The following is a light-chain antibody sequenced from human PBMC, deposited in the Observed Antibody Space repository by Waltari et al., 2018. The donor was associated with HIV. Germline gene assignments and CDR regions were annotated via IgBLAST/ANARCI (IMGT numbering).Light chain of an antibody. CDR3: SSYTSSSTQV. Sequence: QSALTQPASVSGSPGQSLTISCTGTSSDVGGYNYVSWYQQHPGKAPKLRIYEVSNRPSGVSNRFAGYKSGNTASLTIAGLQAEDEADYYCSSYTSSSTQVFGGGTKVTVL. CDR1: SSDVGGYNY. CDR2: EVS. J-gene: IGLJ3*02. V-gene: IGLV2-14*03.